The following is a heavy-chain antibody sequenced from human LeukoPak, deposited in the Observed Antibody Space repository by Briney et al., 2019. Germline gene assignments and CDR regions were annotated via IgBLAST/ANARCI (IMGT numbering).Heavy chain of an antibody. CDR2: IYYSGAT. CDR3: ARQRWGDYGRIDY. Sequence: SETLSLTCSVYGGSISSSTYYWGWIRQPPGKGLEGIGSIYYSGATYYNPSLKSRVTISVDTSKNQFSLRLSSVTAADTAVYYCARQRWGDYGRIDYWGQGTLVTVSS. V-gene: IGHV4-39*01. D-gene: IGHD4/OR15-4a*01. J-gene: IGHJ4*02. CDR1: GGSISSSTYY.